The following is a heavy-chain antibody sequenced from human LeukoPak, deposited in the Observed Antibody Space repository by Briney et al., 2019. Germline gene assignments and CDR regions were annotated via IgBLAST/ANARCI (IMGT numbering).Heavy chain of an antibody. CDR1: GYTFTGYY. J-gene: IGHJ4*02. CDR2: INPNSGGT. CDR3: ARGMTDFDWLFFFDY. D-gene: IGHD3-9*01. Sequence: ASVKVSCKSSGYTFTGYYMHWVRQAPGQGLEWMGWINPNSGGTNYAQKFQGRVTMTRDTSISTAYMELSRLRSDDTAVFYCARGMTDFDWLFFFDYWGQGILVTVSS. V-gene: IGHV1-2*02.